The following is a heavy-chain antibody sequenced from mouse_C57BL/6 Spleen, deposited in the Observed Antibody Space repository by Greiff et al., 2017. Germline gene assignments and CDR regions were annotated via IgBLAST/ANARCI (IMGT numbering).Heavy chain of an antibody. CDR1: GYAFSSSW. J-gene: IGHJ2*01. CDR3: ARNDYFDY. V-gene: IGHV1-82*01. CDR2: IYPGDGDT. Sequence: VQLQESGPELVKPGASVKISCKASGYAFSSSWMNWVKQRPGKGLEWIGRIYPGDGDTNYNGKFKGKDTLTADKSSSTAYMQLSSLTSEDSAVYFCARNDYFDYWGQGTTLTVSS.